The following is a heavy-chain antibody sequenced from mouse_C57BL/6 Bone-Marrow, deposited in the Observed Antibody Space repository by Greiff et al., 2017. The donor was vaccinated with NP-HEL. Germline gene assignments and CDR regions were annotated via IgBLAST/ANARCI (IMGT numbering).Heavy chain of an antibody. CDR3: ARELRRGYFDV. J-gene: IGHJ1*03. D-gene: IGHD1-1*01. CDR1: GYTFTSYW. CDR2: IDPNSGGT. V-gene: IGHV1-62-3*01. Sequence: QVQLQQPGAELVKPGASVKLSCKASGYTFTSYWMHWVKQRPGRGLEWIGRIDPNSGGTKYNEKFKGKATLTADTSSSTAYMRLSSLTSEDSAVYYCARELRRGYFDVWGTGTTVTVSS.